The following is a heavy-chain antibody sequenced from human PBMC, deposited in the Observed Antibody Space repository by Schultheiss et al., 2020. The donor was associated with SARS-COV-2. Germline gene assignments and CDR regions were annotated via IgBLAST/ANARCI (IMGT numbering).Heavy chain of an antibody. D-gene: IGHD6-19*01. V-gene: IGHV3-30*18. J-gene: IGHJ6*03. Sequence: GESLKISCAASGFTFSSYGMHWVRQAPGKGLEWVAVISYDGSNKYYADSVKGRFTISRDNSKNTLYLQMNSLRAEDTAVYYCAKDGNQQWLVITRGYYYMDVWGKGTTVTVSS. CDR3: AKDGNQQWLVITRGYYYMDV. CDR1: GFTFSSYG. CDR2: ISYDGSNK.